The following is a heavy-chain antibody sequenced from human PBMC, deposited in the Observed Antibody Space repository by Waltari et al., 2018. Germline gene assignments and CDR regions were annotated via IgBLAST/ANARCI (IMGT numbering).Heavy chain of an antibody. CDR3: ARVVAYYYDSSGYGYFDY. J-gene: IGHJ4*02. V-gene: IGHV1-8*02. D-gene: IGHD3-22*01. CDR2: MNPNSGNT. CDR1: GYAFTSYA. Sequence: QVQLVQSGAEVKKPGASVKVSCQASGYAFTSYAINWVRQATGQGLEWMGWMNPNSGNTGYAQKFQGRVTMTRNTSISTAYMELSSLRSEDTAVYYCARVVAYYYDSSGYGYFDYWGQGTLVTVSS.